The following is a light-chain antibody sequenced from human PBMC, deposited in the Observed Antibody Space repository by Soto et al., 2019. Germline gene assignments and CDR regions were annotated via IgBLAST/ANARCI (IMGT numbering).Light chain of an antibody. V-gene: IGLV2-8*01. CDR1: TGDVGVQNY. Sequence: QSALTQPPSASGSPGQSVAISCTGTTGDVGVQNYVSWYQQHPGKAPKLIIYAVSNRPSGVPDRFSGSKSGNTASLTISGLRAEDEADYYCCSHAGNNNYVFGTGTKVTVL. CDR3: CSHAGNNNYV. CDR2: AVS. J-gene: IGLJ1*01.